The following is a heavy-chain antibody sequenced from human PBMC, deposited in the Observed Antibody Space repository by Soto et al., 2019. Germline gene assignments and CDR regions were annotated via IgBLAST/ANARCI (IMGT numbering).Heavy chain of an antibody. CDR2: IYSGGST. J-gene: IGHJ6*02. D-gene: IGHD2-15*01. CDR3: ARGYCSGGSCYSYYYYGMDV. V-gene: IGHV3-66*01. Sequence: EVQLVESGGGLVQPGGSLRLSCAASGFTVSSNYMSWVRQAPGKGLEWVSVIYSGGSTYYADSVKGRFTISRDNSKNTLYLQMNSLRAGDTAVYYCARGYCSGGSCYSYYYYGMDVWGQGTTVTVSS. CDR1: GFTVSSNY.